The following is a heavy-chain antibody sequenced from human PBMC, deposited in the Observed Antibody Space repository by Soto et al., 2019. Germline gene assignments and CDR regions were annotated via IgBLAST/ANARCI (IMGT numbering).Heavy chain of an antibody. V-gene: IGHV3-30*18. Sequence: GGSLRLSCAASGFTFSSYGMHWVRQAPGKGLEWVAVISYDGSNKYYADSVKGRFTISRDNSKNTLYLQMNSLRAEDTAVYYCAKERPAVRVVIRYYYYGMDVWGQGTTVTVSS. CDR3: AKERPAVRVVIRYYYYGMDV. CDR2: ISYDGSNK. CDR1: GFTFSSYG. D-gene: IGHD3-10*01. J-gene: IGHJ6*02.